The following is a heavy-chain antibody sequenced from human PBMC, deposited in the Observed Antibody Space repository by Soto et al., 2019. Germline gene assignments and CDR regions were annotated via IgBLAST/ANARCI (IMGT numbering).Heavy chain of an antibody. V-gene: IGHV3-7*01. CDR1: GFTFSNYW. J-gene: IGHJ5*02. Sequence: EVQLVESGGDLVQPGGSLRLSCAASGFTFSNYWMSWVRQAPGKGLEWVAKIKEDGSERNYVDSVKGRFTMSRDNAENSLYLEMNSLRADETGVYYYGSARHIGPWGQGTLVTVSS. D-gene: IGHD2-21*01. CDR3: GSARHIGP. CDR2: IKEDGSER.